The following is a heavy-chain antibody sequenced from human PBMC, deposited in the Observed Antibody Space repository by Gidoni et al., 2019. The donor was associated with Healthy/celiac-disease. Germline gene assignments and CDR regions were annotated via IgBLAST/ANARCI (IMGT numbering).Heavy chain of an antibody. Sequence: QVQLQESGPGLVKPSETLSLTCTVSGGSISSYYWSWIRQPPGKGLEWIGYIYYSGSTNYNPSLKSRVTISVDTSKNQFSLKLSSVTAADTAVYYCARLAVWGCYRYDYWGQGTLVTVSS. J-gene: IGHJ4*02. CDR3: ARLAVWGCYRYDY. CDR2: IYYSGST. V-gene: IGHV4-59*08. D-gene: IGHD3-16*02. CDR1: GGSISSYY.